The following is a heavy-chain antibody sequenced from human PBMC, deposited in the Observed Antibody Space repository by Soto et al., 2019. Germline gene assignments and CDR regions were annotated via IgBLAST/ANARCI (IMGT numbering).Heavy chain of an antibody. CDR1: GFTLSDHY. Sequence: EVQLVESGRGFVQPGGSLRLSCAASGFTLSDHYMDWVRQAPGRGLEWVGRTRNKANGYSTEYAAAVKGRFIVSSDDSLNSLYLQMNSLKTEDTAVYYCVRTSHYGSGSWNFDFWGQGTLVTVSS. CDR3: VRTSHYGSGSWNFDF. J-gene: IGHJ4*02. CDR2: TRNKANGYST. V-gene: IGHV3-72*01. D-gene: IGHD3-10*01.